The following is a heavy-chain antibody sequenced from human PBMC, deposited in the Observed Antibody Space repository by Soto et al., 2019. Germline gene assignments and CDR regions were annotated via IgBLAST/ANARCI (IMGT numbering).Heavy chain of an antibody. Sequence: PSETLSLTCTVSGGSISSGGYYWSWIRQPPGKGLEWIGEINHSGSTNYNPSLKSRVTISVDTSKNQFSLKLSSVTAADTAVYYCARGRGLKPRLRFLEWSVYYGMDVWGQGTTVTVSS. J-gene: IGHJ6*02. CDR3: ARGRGLKPRLRFLEWSVYYGMDV. CDR2: INHSGST. D-gene: IGHD3-3*01. V-gene: IGHV4-39*07. CDR1: GGSISSGGYY.